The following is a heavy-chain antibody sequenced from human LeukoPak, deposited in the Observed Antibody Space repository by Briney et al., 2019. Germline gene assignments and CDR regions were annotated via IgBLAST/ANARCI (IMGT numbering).Heavy chain of an antibody. D-gene: IGHD3-10*01. CDR3: ARAVGGDGSGSL. CDR2: IYYRVTS. CDR1: GDSISTYY. J-gene: IGHJ4*02. V-gene: IGHV4-59*01. Sequence: SETLSLTCTVSGDSISTYYWSWIRQPPGKGLEWIGYIYYRVTSDYNPSLKSRVTMSVDLSTRQISLKLSSVTAADTAVYYCARAVGGDGSGSLWGPGTLVTVSS.